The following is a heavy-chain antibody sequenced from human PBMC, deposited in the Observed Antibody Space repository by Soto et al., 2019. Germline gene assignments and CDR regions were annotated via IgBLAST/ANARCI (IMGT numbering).Heavy chain of an antibody. CDR1: CASINSEGYS. D-gene: IGHD3-9*01. Sequence: SSETLSRTGSVSCASINSEGYSWTWIRQHPGKGLEWIGFIFYSGSTNYNPSLKSRVTISVDTSKNQFSLKLSSVTAADTAVYYCARGRRLRYFDWPFDYWGQGTLVTVSS. CDR3: ARGRRLRYFDWPFDY. V-gene: IGHV4-31*03. J-gene: IGHJ4*02. CDR2: IFYSGST.